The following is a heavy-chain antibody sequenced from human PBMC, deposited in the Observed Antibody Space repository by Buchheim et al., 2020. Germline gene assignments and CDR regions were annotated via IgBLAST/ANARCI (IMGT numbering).Heavy chain of an antibody. CDR3: ARTYQLLFRGWGPFDY. V-gene: IGHV4-39*01. CDR1: GGSISSSSYY. D-gene: IGHD2-2*01. Sequence: QLQLQESGPGLVKPSETLSLTCTVSGGSISSSSYYWGWIRQPPGKGLEWIGSIYYSGSTYYNPSLKSRVTISVDTSKNQFSLKLSSVTAADTAVYYCARTYQLLFRGWGPFDYWGQGTL. CDR2: IYYSGST. J-gene: IGHJ4*02.